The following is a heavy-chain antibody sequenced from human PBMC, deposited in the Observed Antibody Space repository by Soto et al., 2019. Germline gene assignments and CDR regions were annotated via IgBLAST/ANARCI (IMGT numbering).Heavy chain of an antibody. CDR1: GGSFSGYY. Sequence: PSESLSLTCAVYGGSFSGYYWSWIRQPPGKGLEWIGEINHSGSTNYNPSLKSRVTISVDTSKNQFSLKLSSVTAADTAVYYCASWGGHCRGGGSSSQRALRYFDYWGRGTLVTVSS. J-gene: IGHJ4*02. CDR2: INHSGST. V-gene: IGHV4-34*01. CDR3: ASWGGHCRGGGSSSQRALRYFDY. D-gene: IGHD2-15*01.